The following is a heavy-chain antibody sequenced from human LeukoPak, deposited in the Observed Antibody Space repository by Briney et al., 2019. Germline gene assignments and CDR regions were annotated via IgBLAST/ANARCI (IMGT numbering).Heavy chain of an antibody. Sequence: SETLSLTCAVYGGPFSGYYWSWIRQPPGKGLEWIGEINHSGSTNYNPSLKSRVTISVDTSKNQFSLKLSSVTAADTAVYYCARLLDYWGQGTLVTVSS. CDR1: GGPFSGYY. J-gene: IGHJ4*02. CDR3: ARLLDY. V-gene: IGHV4-34*01. CDR2: INHSGST.